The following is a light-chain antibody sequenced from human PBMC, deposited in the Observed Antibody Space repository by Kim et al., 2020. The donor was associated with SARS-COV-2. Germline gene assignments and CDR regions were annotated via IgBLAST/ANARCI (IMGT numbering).Light chain of an antibody. V-gene: IGKV4-1*01. J-gene: IGKJ2*03. CDR3: QQYYTTPYS. CDR1: QSVLYSSNNKNY. Sequence: MATINCKSSQSVLYSSNNKNYLAWYQQKPGQSPKLLIYWASTRESGVPDRFSGSGSGTDFTLTISSLQAEDVAVYYCQQYYTTPYSFGQGTKLEI. CDR2: WAS.